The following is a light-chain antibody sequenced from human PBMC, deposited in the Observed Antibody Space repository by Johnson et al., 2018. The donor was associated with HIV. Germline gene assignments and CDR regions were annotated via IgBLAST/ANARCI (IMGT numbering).Light chain of an antibody. CDR2: DNN. V-gene: IGLV1-51*01. J-gene: IGLJ1*01. Sequence: QSVLTQPPSVSAAPGQKVTISCSGSSSNIGNNYVSWYQQLPGTAPKLLIYDNNKRPSGIPDRFSGSKSGTSATLGNTGLQTGDEADYYCGTWDSSLRGGVFGTGTKVTVL. CDR1: SSNIGNNY. CDR3: GTWDSSLRGGV.